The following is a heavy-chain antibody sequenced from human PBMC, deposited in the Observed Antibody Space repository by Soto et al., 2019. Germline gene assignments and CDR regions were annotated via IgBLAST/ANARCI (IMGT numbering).Heavy chain of an antibody. Sequence: GSLRLSCAASGFTFSSYGMHWVRQAPGKGLEWVAVISYDGSNKYYADSVKGRFTISRDNSKNTLYLQMNSLRAEDTAVYYCAKDQGTTVTTRDYYYYYGMDVWGQGTTVTVSS. D-gene: IGHD4-4*01. CDR1: GFTFSSYG. CDR2: ISYDGSNK. CDR3: AKDQGTTVTTRDYYYYYGMDV. J-gene: IGHJ6*02. V-gene: IGHV3-30*18.